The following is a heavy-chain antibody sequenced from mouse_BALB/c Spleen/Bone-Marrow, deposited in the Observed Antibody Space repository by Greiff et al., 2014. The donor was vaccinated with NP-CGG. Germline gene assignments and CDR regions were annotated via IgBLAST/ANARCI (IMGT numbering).Heavy chain of an antibody. D-gene: IGHD3-3*01. J-gene: IGHJ2*01. CDR1: GYTFTSYW. CDR3: ARGGLHYFDY. V-gene: IGHV1S41*01. Sequence: DLVKPGASVKLSCMASGYTFTSYWINWIKQRPGQGLEWIGRIAPGSGSTYYNEMFKGKATLIVDTSSSTAYIQLSSLSSEDSAVYFCARGGLHYFDYWGQGTTLTVSS. CDR2: IAPGSGST.